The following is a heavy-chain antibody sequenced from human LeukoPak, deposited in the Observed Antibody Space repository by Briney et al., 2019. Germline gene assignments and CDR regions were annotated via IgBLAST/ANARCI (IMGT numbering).Heavy chain of an antibody. CDR2: IYYSGST. CDR3: ARGGTTVTPGLLWFDP. J-gene: IGHJ5*02. CDR1: GGSISSHY. Sequence: SETLSLTCSVPGGSISSHYWSWIRQPPGKGLEWIGYIYYSGSTKYNPSLKSRVTISVDTSKNQFSLKLSSVTAADTAVYYCARGGTTVTPGLLWFDPWGQGTLVTVSS. V-gene: IGHV4-59*11. D-gene: IGHD4-17*01.